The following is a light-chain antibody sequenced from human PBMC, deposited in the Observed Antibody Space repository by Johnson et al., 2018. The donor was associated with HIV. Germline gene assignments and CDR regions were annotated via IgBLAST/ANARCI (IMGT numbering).Light chain of an antibody. J-gene: IGLJ1*01. CDR3: LAWDSNLSASYV. V-gene: IGLV1-51*02. Sequence: QSVLTQPPSVSAAPGQKVTISCSGSYSNIANNYVSWYQHLPGTAPKLLIYENNKRPSGIPDRFSASKSGTSATLGITGLWPEDEADYYCLAWDSNLSASYVVGSATKVTVL. CDR1: YSNIANNY. CDR2: ENN.